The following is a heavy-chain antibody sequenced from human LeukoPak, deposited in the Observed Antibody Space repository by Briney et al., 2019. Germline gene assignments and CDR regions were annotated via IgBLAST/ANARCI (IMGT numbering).Heavy chain of an antibody. Sequence: EAPSPARTVSGGSPTIYTWTWICHTPRGRLEWIVFIYATGSISYNPSLKSRVTVSVDTTKNQLSLKLSSVTAADTAVYYCAGMRRTTPTVRTLDYWGQGTLVTVS. CDR3: AGMRRTTPTVRTLDY. J-gene: IGHJ4*02. V-gene: IGHV4-59*01. CDR1: GGSPTIYT. CDR2: IYATGSI. D-gene: IGHD1/OR15-1a*01.